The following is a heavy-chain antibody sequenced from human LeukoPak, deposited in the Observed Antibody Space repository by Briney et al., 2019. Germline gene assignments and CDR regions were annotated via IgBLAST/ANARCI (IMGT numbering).Heavy chain of an antibody. CDR3: AKVGYNSWGIDY. V-gene: IGHV3-43*02. CDR1: GFTFEDYA. Sequence: GGSLRLSCAASGFTFEDYAMQWVRQAPGKGLEWVSLISGDGGSTYYADSVKGRFTISRDNSKNSLHLQMNSLRTEDTALYYCAKVGYNSWGIDYWGQGTLVTVSS. D-gene: IGHD5-24*01. CDR2: ISGDGGST. J-gene: IGHJ4*02.